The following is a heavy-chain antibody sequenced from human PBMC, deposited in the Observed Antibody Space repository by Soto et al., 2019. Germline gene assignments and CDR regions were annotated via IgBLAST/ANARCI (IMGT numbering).Heavy chain of an antibody. Sequence: EVQLVGSGGGLVQPGGSLRLSCAASGFTVSSHYMSWVRQAPGKGLEWVSVIYRDGSTYYADSVKGRFTISRYNSKNTLFLQMNSLRAEDTAKYYCARRYYGGNSQAFDIWSQGTMVTVTS. CDR3: ARRYYGGNSQAFDI. V-gene: IGHV3-66*01. CDR1: GFTVSSHY. D-gene: IGHD4-17*01. CDR2: IYRDGST. J-gene: IGHJ3*02.